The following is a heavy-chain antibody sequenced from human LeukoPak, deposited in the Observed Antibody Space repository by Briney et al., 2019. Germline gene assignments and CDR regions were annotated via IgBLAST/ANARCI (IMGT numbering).Heavy chain of an antibody. CDR1: GFTFTSSA. V-gene: IGHV1-58*02. D-gene: IGHD2-2*01. CDR2: IVVGSGNT. CDR3: AAEYCSSTSCSAFDP. Sequence: ASAKVSCKASGFTFTSSAMQWVRQARGQRLEWIGWIVVGSGNTNYAQKFQERVTITRDMSTSTAYMELSSLRSEDTAVYYCAAEYCSSTSCSAFDPWGQGTLVTVSS. J-gene: IGHJ5*02.